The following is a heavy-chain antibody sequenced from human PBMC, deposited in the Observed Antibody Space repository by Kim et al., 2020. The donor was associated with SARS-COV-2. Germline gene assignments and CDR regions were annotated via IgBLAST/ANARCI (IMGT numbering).Heavy chain of an antibody. D-gene: IGHD5-12*01. V-gene: IGHV1-69*01. Sequence: FQGRVTITADGSTSTAYMELSSLRSEDTAVYYCATAGDGYNFFTRYYFDYWGQGTLVTVSS. CDR3: ATAGDGYNFFTRYYFDY. J-gene: IGHJ4*02.